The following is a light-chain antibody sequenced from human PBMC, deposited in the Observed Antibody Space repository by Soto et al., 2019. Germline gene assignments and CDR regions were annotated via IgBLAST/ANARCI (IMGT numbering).Light chain of an antibody. CDR2: EVS. Sequence: QSALTQPPSASGSPGQSVTISCTGTSSDVGGYNYVSWYQQHPGKAPKLMIYEVSKRPSGVPDRFSGSKSGNTASLTVSGLQAEDEADYYCSSYAGSNIVVFGGGTQLTVL. CDR3: SSYAGSNIVV. V-gene: IGLV2-8*01. CDR1: SSDVGGYNY. J-gene: IGLJ2*01.